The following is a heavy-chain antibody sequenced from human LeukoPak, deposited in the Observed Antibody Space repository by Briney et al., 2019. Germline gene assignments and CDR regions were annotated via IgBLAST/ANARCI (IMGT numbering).Heavy chain of an antibody. D-gene: IGHD6-19*01. Sequence: SQTLSLTCTVSGGSISSGDYYWSWIRQPPGKGLEWIGYIYYSGSTYYYPSLKSRVTISVDTSKNQFSLKLSSVTAADTAVYYCAGVLAVAGGHNWFDPWGQGTLVTVSS. J-gene: IGHJ5*02. V-gene: IGHV4-30-4*01. CDR2: IYYSGST. CDR3: AGVLAVAGGHNWFDP. CDR1: GGSISSGDYY.